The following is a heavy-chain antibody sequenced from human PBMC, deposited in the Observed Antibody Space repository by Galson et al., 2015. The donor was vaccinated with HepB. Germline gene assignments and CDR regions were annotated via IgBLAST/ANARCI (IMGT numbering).Heavy chain of an antibody. CDR1: EFSLSTSGVG. D-gene: IGHD3-10*01. V-gene: IGHV2-5*02. CDR3: AHRQHSFCDTIGCHDGPWDY. Sequence: PALVKPTQTLTLTCIFSEFSLSTSGVGVGWIRQPPGKALEWLALIYWDVAKSHSPSLKNKLTLPKDTSKSQAVLTMTKMDPVDTATYYCAHRQHSFCDTIGCHDGPWDYWGQGILVTVSS. CDR2: IYWDVAK. J-gene: IGHJ4*02.